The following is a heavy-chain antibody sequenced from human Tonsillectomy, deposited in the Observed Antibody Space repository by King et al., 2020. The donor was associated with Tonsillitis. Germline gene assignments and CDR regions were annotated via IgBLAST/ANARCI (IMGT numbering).Heavy chain of an antibody. Sequence: VQLQESGPGLVKPSETLSLTCTVSGGSISSYYWSWIRQPAGKGLEWIGRIYTSGSTNYNPSLKSRVTMSVDTSKNQFSLKLSSVTAADTAVYYCARGAYYYDSSGYYYDPPPFVYWGQGTLVTVSS. CDR2: IYTSGST. D-gene: IGHD3-22*01. CDR1: GGSISSYY. J-gene: IGHJ4*02. V-gene: IGHV4-4*07. CDR3: ARGAYYYDSSGYYYDPPPFVY.